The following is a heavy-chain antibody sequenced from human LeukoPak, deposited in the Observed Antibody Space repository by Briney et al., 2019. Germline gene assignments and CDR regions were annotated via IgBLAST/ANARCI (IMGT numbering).Heavy chain of an antibody. V-gene: IGHV4-34*01. CDR2: INHSGST. Sequence: GSLRLSCAASGFTFSDYYMSWIRQPPGKGLEWIGEINHSGSTNYNPSLKSRVTISVDTSKNQFSLKLSSVTAADTAVYYCARGRGQATRAKYSSSWYVDYWGQGTLVTVSS. J-gene: IGHJ4*02. CDR1: GFTFSDYY. D-gene: IGHD6-13*01. CDR3: ARGRGQATRAKYSSSWYVDY.